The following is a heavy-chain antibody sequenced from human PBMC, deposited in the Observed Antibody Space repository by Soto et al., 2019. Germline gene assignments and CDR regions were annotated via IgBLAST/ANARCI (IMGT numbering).Heavy chain of an antibody. CDR1: GGSISSSSYY. CDR2: IYYSGST. D-gene: IGHD2-2*01. CDR3: GCYEPPYYFDY. J-gene: IGHJ4*02. Sequence: QLLESGPGLVTPSETLSLTCTVSGGSISSSSYYWGWIRQPPGKGLEWIGSIYYSGSTYYNPSLKSRVTISVDTSKNQFSLKLSSVTAADTAVYYCGCYEPPYYFDYWGQGTLVTVSS. V-gene: IGHV4-39*01.